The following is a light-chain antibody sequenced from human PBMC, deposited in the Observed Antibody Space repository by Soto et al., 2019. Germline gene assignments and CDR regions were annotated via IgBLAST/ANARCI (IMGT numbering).Light chain of an antibody. Sequence: QSALTQPASVSGSPGQSITISCTGTSSDVGGYNYVSWYQQHPGKAPKLMIYDVSNRPSGVSIRFSGSKSGNTASLTISGLQAEDEADYYCSSYTSSSTPVVFGGGTKLTV. CDR2: DVS. J-gene: IGLJ2*01. CDR3: SSYTSSSTPVV. CDR1: SSDVGGYNY. V-gene: IGLV2-14*01.